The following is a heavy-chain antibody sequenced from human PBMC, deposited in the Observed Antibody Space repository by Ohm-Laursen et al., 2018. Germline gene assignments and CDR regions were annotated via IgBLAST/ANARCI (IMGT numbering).Heavy chain of an antibody. CDR2: INQDGSAK. J-gene: IGHJ4*02. Sequence: SLRLSCAASGFSFSSYAMTWVRQAPGKGLEWVANINQDGSAKYYVDSVKGRFTISRDNAKNSLYLQMNSLRAEDTAVYYCARAFLTGVDYFDYWGQGTLVTVSS. V-gene: IGHV3-7*01. D-gene: IGHD3-9*01. CDR1: GFSFSSYA. CDR3: ARAFLTGVDYFDY.